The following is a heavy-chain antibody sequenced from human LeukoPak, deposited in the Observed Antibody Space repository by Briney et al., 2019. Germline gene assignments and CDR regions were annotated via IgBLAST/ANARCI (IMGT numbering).Heavy chain of an antibody. J-gene: IGHJ4*02. D-gene: IGHD6-6*01. CDR1: GGSISSSSYS. CDR3: ARQGSSSSPKRGFGY. CDR2: IYYSGST. V-gene: IGHV4-39*01. Sequence: KPSETLSLTCTVSGGSISSSSYSWGWIRQPPGKGLEWIGSIYYSGSTYYNPSLKSRVTISVDTSKNQFSLKLSSVTAADTAVYYCARQGSSSSPKRGFGYWGQGTLVTVSS.